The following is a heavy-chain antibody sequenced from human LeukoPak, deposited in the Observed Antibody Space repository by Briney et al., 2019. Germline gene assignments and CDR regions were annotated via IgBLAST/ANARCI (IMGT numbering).Heavy chain of an antibody. CDR3: ARSNGPIAARPGAPINYYYYYMDV. D-gene: IGHD6-6*01. CDR1: GGSFSGYY. J-gene: IGHJ6*03. CDR2: INHSGST. Sequence: SETLSLTCAVYGGSFSGYYWSWIRQPPGKGLEWIGEINHSGSTNYNPSLKSRVTISVDTSKNQFSLKLSSVTAADTAVYYCARSNGPIAARPGAPINYYYYYMDVWGKGTTVTVSS. V-gene: IGHV4-34*01.